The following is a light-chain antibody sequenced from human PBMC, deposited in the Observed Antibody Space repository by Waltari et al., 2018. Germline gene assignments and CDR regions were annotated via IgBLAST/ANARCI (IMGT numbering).Light chain of an antibody. CDR3: QHYYSSPHT. CDR1: QGITND. V-gene: IGKV1-NL1*01. CDR2: EAS. Sequence: DIQVTQSPSSLSASVGDRVTITCRASQGITNDLAWYQQQPGETPKLLISEASSLQSGIPSRFSGSGSGTDFTRTISSLQSEDFATYYCQHYYSSPHTFGQGTKVEVK. J-gene: IGKJ2*01.